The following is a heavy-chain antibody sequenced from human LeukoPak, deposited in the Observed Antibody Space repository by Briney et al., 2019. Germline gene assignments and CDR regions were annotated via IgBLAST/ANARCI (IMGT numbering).Heavy chain of an antibody. D-gene: IGHD3-10*01. Sequence: PSETLSLTCAVYGGSFSGYYWSWIRQPPGKGLEWIGEINHSGSTNYNPSLKSRVTISVDTSKNQFSLKLSSVTAADTAVYYCAREQLLWFGELSPRNWFDPWGQGTLVTVSS. J-gene: IGHJ5*02. CDR2: INHSGST. CDR1: GGSFSGYY. V-gene: IGHV4-34*01. CDR3: AREQLLWFGELSPRNWFDP.